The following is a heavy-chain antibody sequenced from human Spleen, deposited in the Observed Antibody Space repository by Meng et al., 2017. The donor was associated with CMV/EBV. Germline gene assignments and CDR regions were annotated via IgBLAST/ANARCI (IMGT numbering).Heavy chain of an antibody. V-gene: IGHV3-30*04. CDR2: ISYDGSNK. D-gene: IGHD6-6*01. CDR1: GFTFSSYA. Sequence: GESLKISCAASGFTFSSYAMHWVRQAPGKGLEWVAVISYDGSNKYYADSVKGRFTISRDNSKNTLYLQMNSLRAEDTAVYYCARDKIEYSSSYYYGMDVWGQGTTVTVSS. CDR3: ARDKIEYSSSYYYGMDV. J-gene: IGHJ6*02.